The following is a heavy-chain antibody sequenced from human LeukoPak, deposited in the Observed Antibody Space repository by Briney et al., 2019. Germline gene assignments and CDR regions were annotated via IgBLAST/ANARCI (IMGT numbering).Heavy chain of an antibody. CDR1: GGSICSYY. CDR2: IYYSGST. Sequence: SETLSLTCTVSGGSICSYYWSWIRQPPGKGLEWIGYIYYSGSTNYNPSLKSRVTISVDTSKNQFSLKLSSVTAADTAVYYCARGSEGLRLGELSFLFDYWGQGTLVTVSS. J-gene: IGHJ4*02. V-gene: IGHV4-59*01. CDR3: ARGSEGLRLGELSFLFDY. D-gene: IGHD3-16*02.